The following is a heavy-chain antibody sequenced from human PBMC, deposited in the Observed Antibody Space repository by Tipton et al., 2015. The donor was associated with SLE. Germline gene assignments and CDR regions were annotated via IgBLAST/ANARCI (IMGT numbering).Heavy chain of an antibody. V-gene: IGHV4-34*01. Sequence: TLSLTCAVYGGSFSGYYWNWIRQSPGKGLEWIGEINHSGSSNYNPSLKSRFTLSVDTSKSQFSLKLSAVTAADTAVYYCARGYRLLASRPRNYMDVWGKGTTVTISS. D-gene: IGHD3-3*02. CDR1: GGSFSGYY. J-gene: IGHJ6*03. CDR2: INHSGSS. CDR3: ARGYRLLASRPRNYMDV.